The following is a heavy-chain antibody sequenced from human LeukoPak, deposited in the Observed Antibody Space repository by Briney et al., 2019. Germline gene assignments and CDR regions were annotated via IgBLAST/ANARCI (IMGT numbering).Heavy chain of an antibody. J-gene: IGHJ4*02. CDR1: GGSISSYY. CDR3: ARRRSSWSFDY. CDR2: IYYSGST. Sequence: KPSETLPLTCTVSGGSISSYYWSWIRQPPGKGLEWIGHIYYSGSTNYNPSLKSRVTISVDTSKNQFSLKLSSVTAADTAVYYCARRRSSWSFDYWGQGTLVTVSS. V-gene: IGHV4-59*08. D-gene: IGHD6-13*01.